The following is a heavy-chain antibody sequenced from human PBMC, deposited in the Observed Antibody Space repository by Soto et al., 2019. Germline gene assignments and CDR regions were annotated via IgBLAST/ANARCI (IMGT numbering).Heavy chain of an antibody. V-gene: IGHV1-69*13. CDR2: IIPTFGRT. CDR3: ARDPLSSFAMDV. CDR1: GDTFSSYA. J-gene: IGHJ6*02. Sequence: GASVKVSFKASGDTFSSYAISWVRQAPGKGLEWMGKIIPTFGRTNYAQKFQGRLTISADDSTSTAYMELSSLLSEDTAVYYCARDPLSSFAMDVWGQGTTVTVSS. D-gene: IGHD3-10*02.